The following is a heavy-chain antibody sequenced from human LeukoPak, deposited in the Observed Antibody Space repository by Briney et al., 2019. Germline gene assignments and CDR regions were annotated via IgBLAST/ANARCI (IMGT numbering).Heavy chain of an antibody. V-gene: IGHV1-24*01. CDR3: ATLAKAAIGYYYYYYGMDV. J-gene: IGHJ6*02. CDR1: GYTLTELS. CDR2: FDPEDGET. Sequence: ASVTVSCKVSGYTLTELSMHWVRQAPGKGLEWMGGFDPEDGETIYAQKFQGRVTMTEDTSTDTAYMELSSLRSEDTAVYYCATLAKAAIGYYYYYYGMDVWGQGTTVTVSS. D-gene: IGHD2-2*01.